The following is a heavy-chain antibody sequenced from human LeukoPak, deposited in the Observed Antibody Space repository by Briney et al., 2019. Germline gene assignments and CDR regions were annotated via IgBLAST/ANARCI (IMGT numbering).Heavy chain of an antibody. CDR2: IYYSGST. CDR3: ARHKIAIVVVGGAFDI. D-gene: IGHD2-15*01. V-gene: IGHV4-39*01. Sequence: SETLSLTCTVSGGSISSSSYYWGWIRQPPGKGLEWIGSIYYSGSTYYNPSLKSRVTISVDTSKNQFSLKLSSVTAADTAVYYCARHKIAIVVVGGAFDIWGQGTMVTVSS. J-gene: IGHJ3*02. CDR1: GGSISSSSYY.